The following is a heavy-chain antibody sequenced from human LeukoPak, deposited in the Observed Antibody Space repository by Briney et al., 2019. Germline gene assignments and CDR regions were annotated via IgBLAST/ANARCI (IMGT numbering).Heavy chain of an antibody. D-gene: IGHD4/OR15-4a*01. Sequence: ASVKVSFKASGFTFINYYMHRVRQAPGQGLEWLGIINLSGGSTHYPQKFQDRVTMTRDTSTSTVYMELSSLRSEDTAVYYCARDLDYGEKSEDYWGQGTLVTVSS. CDR1: GFTFINYY. CDR3: ARDLDYGEKSEDY. CDR2: INLSGGST. V-gene: IGHV1-46*01. J-gene: IGHJ4*02.